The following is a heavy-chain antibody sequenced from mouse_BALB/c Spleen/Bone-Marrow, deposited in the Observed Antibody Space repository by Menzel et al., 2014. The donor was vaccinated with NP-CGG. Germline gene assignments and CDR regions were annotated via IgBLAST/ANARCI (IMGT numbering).Heavy chain of an antibody. Sequence: EVQLQESGAELVKPGASVKLSCTASGFNIKDTYMHWVKQRPEQGLEWIGRIDPANGNTKYDPKFQGKATITADTSSNTAYPQLSSLTSEDTAVYYCVRSREYYFDYWGQGTTLTVSS. CDR1: GFNIKDTY. J-gene: IGHJ2*01. CDR3: VRSREYYFDY. V-gene: IGHV14-3*02. CDR2: IDPANGNT. D-gene: IGHD1-1*01.